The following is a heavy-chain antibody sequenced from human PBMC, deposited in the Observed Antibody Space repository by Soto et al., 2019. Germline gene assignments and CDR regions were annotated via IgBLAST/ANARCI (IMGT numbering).Heavy chain of an antibody. CDR2: VFYSGNT. CDR3: ARQPTTGDIDLWFDP. J-gene: IGHJ5*02. D-gene: IGHD2-15*01. CDR1: GGSISSSRSY. Sequence: QLQLQESGPGLVKASETLSLTCIVSGGSISSSRSYWAWIRQPPGKGLEWIANVFYSGNTYYNPSLASRVTVSVDTSRNQFSLRLSSVTAADTAVYYCARQPTTGDIDLWFDPWGQGTLVTVSS. V-gene: IGHV4-39*01.